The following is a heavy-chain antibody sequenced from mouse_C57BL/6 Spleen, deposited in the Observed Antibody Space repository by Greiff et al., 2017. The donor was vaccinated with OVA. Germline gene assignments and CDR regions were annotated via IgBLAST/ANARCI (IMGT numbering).Heavy chain of an antibody. V-gene: IGHV1-15*01. D-gene: IGHD1-1*01. CDR1: GYTFTDYE. J-gene: IGHJ2*01. CDR2: IDPETGGT. CDR3: TREGITTVVEGY. Sequence: VQLQQSGAELVRPGASVTLSCKASGYTFTDYEMHWVKQTPVHGLEWIGAIDPETGGTAYNQKFKGQAILTADKSSSTAYMELRSLTSEDSAVYYCTREGITTVVEGYWGQGTTLTVSS.